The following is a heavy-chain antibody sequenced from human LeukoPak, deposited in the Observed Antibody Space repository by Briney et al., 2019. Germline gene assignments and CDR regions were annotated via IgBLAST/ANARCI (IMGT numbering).Heavy chain of an antibody. Sequence: GGSLRLSCAASGFTFSSYWMHWVRQAPGRGLVWVSRINTDGSSTSYADSVKGRFTISRDNAKNTLYLRMNSLRAEDTAVYYCARDPDFWSGYFDYWGQGILVTVSS. CDR2: INTDGSST. CDR3: ARDPDFWSGYFDY. V-gene: IGHV3-74*01. J-gene: IGHJ4*02. D-gene: IGHD3-3*01. CDR1: GFTFSSYW.